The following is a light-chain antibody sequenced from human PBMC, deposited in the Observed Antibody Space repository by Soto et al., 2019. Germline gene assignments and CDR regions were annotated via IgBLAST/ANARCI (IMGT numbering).Light chain of an antibody. V-gene: IGKV1-5*03. CDR1: QSVSSW. Sequence: DIQMTQSPSTLSSSVGDRVTITCRASQSVSSWLAWYQQKPGKAPKLLIYKASSLDSGVPSRFSGSGSGTEFTLTISRLQPDDFATYYCQHYNNYPWTFGQGTKVEIK. J-gene: IGKJ1*01. CDR3: QHYNNYPWT. CDR2: KAS.